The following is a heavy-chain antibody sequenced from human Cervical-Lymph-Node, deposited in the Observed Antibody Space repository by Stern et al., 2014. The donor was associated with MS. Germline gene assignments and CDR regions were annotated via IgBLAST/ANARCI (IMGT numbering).Heavy chain of an antibody. D-gene: IGHD2-8*02. V-gene: IGHV4-39*01. CDR2: VYYIGAT. J-gene: IGHJ4*02. CDR1: GDSISSYTHY. Sequence: QVQLQESGPGLVKPSETLSLTCAVSGDSISSYTHYWAWIRQPPGKGLEWIGSVYYIGATYYNPSLKSPVTISVVTSKNHFSRGPTSGTAADTAVYYCAKHACTGAACPFDLWGQGTLVTVSS. CDR3: AKHACTGAACPFDL.